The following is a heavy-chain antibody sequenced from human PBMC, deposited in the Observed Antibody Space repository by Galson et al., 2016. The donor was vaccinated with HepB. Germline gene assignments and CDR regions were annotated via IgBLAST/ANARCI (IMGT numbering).Heavy chain of an antibody. D-gene: IGHD4-11*01. CDR3: ARDSATVSPEIGDYFAY. CDR2: ISSSGTTI. Sequence: SLRLSCAASGFTFRTYSMNWVRQAPGKGLEWLSYISSSGTTIYHADSVKGRLTISRANAKNSLHLQMNSLRDEDTAVYYCARDSATVSPEIGDYFAYWGQVTLVTVSS. J-gene: IGHJ4*02. V-gene: IGHV3-48*02. CDR1: GFTFRTYS.